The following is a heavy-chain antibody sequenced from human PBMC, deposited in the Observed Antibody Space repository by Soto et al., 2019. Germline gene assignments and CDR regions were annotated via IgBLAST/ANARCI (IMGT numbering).Heavy chain of an antibody. J-gene: IGHJ4*02. D-gene: IGHD6-19*01. CDR1: GFTFSRYW. CDR3: LKTSPNSGWYYFDY. Sequence: EVQLVESGGDLVQPGGSLRLSCAASGFTFSRYWMHWARQAPGKGLVWVSRINSDGSSTSYADSVKGRFTISRDNDKKTLYLQMNSLRAEDTAVYYCLKTSPNSGWYYFDYWGQGTLVTVSS. CDR2: INSDGSST. V-gene: IGHV3-74*01.